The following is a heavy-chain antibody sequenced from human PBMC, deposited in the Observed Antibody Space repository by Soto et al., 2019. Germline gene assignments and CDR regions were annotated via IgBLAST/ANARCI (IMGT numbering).Heavy chain of an antibody. CDR1: GGTFSSYT. Sequence: QVQLVQSGAEVKKPGSSVKVSCKASGGTFSSYTISWVRQAPGQGLEWMGRIIPILGIANYAQKFQGRVTITADKSTSTAYMELSSLRSEDTAVYYCATTSSSGWGRFGSDYWGQGTLVTVSS. V-gene: IGHV1-69*02. CDR3: ATTSSSGWGRFGSDY. J-gene: IGHJ4*02. D-gene: IGHD6-19*01. CDR2: IIPILGIA.